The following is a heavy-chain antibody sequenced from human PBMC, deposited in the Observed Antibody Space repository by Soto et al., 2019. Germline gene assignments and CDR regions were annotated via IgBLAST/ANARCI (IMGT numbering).Heavy chain of an antibody. CDR1: GGSISSGDYY. CDR3: GRLPLTLFGVVRQDY. Sequence: QVQLQESGPGLVKPSQTLSLTCSVSGGSISSGDYYWSWIRQPPGKGLVWIGYIYYTGSTYYNPSLKSRVTISVDKSKNQFSLRLSSVTAADTAVYYCGRLPLTLFGVVRQDYWGQGTLVTVSS. V-gene: IGHV4-30-4*01. J-gene: IGHJ4*02. D-gene: IGHD3-3*01. CDR2: IYYTGST.